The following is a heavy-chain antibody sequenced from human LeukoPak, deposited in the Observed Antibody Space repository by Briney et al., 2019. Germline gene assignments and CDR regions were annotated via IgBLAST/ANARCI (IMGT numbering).Heavy chain of an antibody. Sequence: KTSETLSLTCTVSGGSISSSSYYWGWIRQPPGKGLEWIGSIYYSGSTYYNPSLKSRVTISVDTSKNQFSLKLSSVTAADTAVYYCARDYAQSRWAASYYFDYWGQGTLVTVSS. CDR3: ARDYAQSRWAASYYFDY. V-gene: IGHV4-39*07. D-gene: IGHD5-24*01. J-gene: IGHJ4*02. CDR1: GGSISSSSYY. CDR2: IYYSGST.